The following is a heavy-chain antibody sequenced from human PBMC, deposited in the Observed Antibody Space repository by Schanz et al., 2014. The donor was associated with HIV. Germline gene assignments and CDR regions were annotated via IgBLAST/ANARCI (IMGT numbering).Heavy chain of an antibody. CDR3: ARGDDYYGSGTPAYYHAMDV. CDR1: GASVSSYY. Sequence: QVQLQESGPGLVKPSETLSLTCTVSGASVSSYYWSWIRQPPGRGLEWIGEINHTGSTNYNPALKSQHPTSEDTSKNHFSRKISAVTAADTAVYYCARGDDYYGSGTPAYYHAMDVWGQGTTVTVSS. D-gene: IGHD3-10*01. CDR2: INHTGST. V-gene: IGHV4-59*02. J-gene: IGHJ6*02.